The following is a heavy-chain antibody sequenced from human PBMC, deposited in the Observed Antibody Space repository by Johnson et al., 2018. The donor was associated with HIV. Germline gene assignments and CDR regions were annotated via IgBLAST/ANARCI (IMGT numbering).Heavy chain of an antibody. CDR3: ARGALGSFDI. V-gene: IGHV3-30*04. CDR1: GFTFGDFA. D-gene: IGHD3-10*01. CDR2: ISYDGSNK. J-gene: IGHJ3*02. Sequence: QVRLVESGGGLVQPGRSLRLSCTASGFTFGDFAMSWVRQAPGKGLEWVAVISYDGSNKYYADSVKGRFTISRDNAKNTVYLQMDSLRDEDMAVYYCARGALGSFDIWGQGTMVTVSA.